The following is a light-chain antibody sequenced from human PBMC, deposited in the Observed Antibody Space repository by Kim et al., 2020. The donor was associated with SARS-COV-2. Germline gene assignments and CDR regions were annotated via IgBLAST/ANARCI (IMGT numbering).Light chain of an antibody. Sequence: QSVLTQPPSASGTPGQRVTVTCSGNSSNIGPNYVYWYQHFPGTAPKLLIFRNYQRPSGVPDRFSGSNSGSSASLAIIGLRSEDEADYHCAAWDDSLSGWVFGGGTKVTVL. CDR1: SSNIGPNY. J-gene: IGLJ3*02. CDR2: RNY. V-gene: IGLV1-47*01. CDR3: AAWDDSLSGWV.